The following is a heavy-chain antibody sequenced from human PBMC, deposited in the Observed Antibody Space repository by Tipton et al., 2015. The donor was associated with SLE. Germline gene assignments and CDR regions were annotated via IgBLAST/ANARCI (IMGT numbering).Heavy chain of an antibody. CDR3: ARSLSRKWTLDR. CDR1: NGSISPYY. V-gene: IGHV4-59*12. Sequence: TLSLTCTVSNGSISPYYWSWIRQPPGKGLEYIGYIFYDGRTNYNPSLKSRVSISVDTSKNQFSLKLGSVTAADTAVYYCARSLSRKWTLDRWGQGTLVTVSS. CDR2: IFYDGRT. J-gene: IGHJ5*02. D-gene: IGHD1-26*01.